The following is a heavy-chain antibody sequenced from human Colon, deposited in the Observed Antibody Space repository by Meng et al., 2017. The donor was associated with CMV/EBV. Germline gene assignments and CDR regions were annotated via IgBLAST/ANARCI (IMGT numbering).Heavy chain of an antibody. D-gene: IGHD6-6*01. CDR1: GDSINNTRFY. CDR3: ARRAARQGDLDF. CDR2: IHYSGSA. V-gene: IGHV4-39*01. J-gene: IGHJ4*02. Sequence: SETLSLTCSVSGDSINNTRFYWAWLRQPPGKGLEYIAAIHYSGSAFYSPSLKSRLTISIDTSKSQFSLKVTSVTAADTAVYYCARRAARQGDLDFWGQGTLVTVSS.